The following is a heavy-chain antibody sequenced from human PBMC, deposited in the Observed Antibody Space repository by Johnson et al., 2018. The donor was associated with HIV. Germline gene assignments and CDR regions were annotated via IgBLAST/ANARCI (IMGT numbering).Heavy chain of an antibody. D-gene: IGHD4-17*01. Sequence: VQLVESGGGVVQPGRSLRLSCAASGFTFSSYAMSWVRQAPGKGLEWVSAISGSGGSTYYADSVKGRFTISRDNSKNTLYLQMNSLRAEDTAVYYCARGDYGDYGRDAFDIWGQGTMVTVSS. CDR3: ARGDYGDYGRDAFDI. CDR1: GFTFSSYA. V-gene: IGHV3-23*04. J-gene: IGHJ3*02. CDR2: ISGSGGST.